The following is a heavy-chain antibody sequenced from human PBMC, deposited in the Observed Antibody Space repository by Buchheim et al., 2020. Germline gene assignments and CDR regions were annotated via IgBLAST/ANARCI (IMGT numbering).Heavy chain of an antibody. CDR2: ISVDETGT. Sequence: EVQLLESGGGLVQPGGSLRLSCAASGFTFSNYAMSWVRQAPGKGLEWVSAISVDETGTYYAGSVRGRFTISRDTSKNTLYLQMNSLRAEDTAVYFCAKGSRTISRDGLVVWGQGTT. V-gene: IGHV3-23*01. CDR3: AKGSRTISRDGLVV. D-gene: IGHD1-7*01. CDR1: GFTFSNYA. J-gene: IGHJ6*02.